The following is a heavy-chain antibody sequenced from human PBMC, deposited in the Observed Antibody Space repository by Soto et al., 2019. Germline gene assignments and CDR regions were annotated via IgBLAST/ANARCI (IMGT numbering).Heavy chain of an antibody. CDR3: AKNQGVELVPLATVDWFDP. CDR1: GFIFENFG. CDR2: ISGSGFKK. J-gene: IGHJ5*02. D-gene: IGHD1-26*01. V-gene: IGHV3-23*01. Sequence: GGSLRLSCAASGFIFENFGMSWVRQAPGKGLEWISSISGSGFKKYYADSVKGRFTISRDNSKSAVYLELNNLSAEDTAVYHCAKNQGVELVPLATVDWFDPWGQGSVVTVSS.